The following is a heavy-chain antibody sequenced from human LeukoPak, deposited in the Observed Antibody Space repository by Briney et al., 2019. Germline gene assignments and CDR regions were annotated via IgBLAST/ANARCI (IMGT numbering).Heavy chain of an antibody. CDR3: TAEMGACAGDCFEF. Sequence: GGSLTLSCAASGCTFKNAWVSWVRQAPGKGLEWFGRLKSETDGGTTDYAAPVKGRFTISKDESKNTLYLQMNSLQTADTAVYYCTAEMGACAGDCFEFWGQGTLITVSS. V-gene: IGHV3-15*01. D-gene: IGHD2-21*02. CDR2: LKSETDGGTT. CDR1: GCTFKNAW. J-gene: IGHJ4*02.